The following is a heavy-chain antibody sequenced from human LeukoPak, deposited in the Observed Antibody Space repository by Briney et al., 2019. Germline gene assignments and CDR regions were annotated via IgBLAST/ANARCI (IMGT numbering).Heavy chain of an antibody. CDR1: GFTFSSYA. V-gene: IGHV3-23*01. CDR3: ARDPRPRYCSGGSCYSPRGYYYYYMDV. Sequence: GGSLRLSCAVSGFTFSSYAMTWVRQAPGKGLEWVSTISRSSGHSTYYADSVQGRFTISRDNSKNTLYLQMNSLRAEDTAVYYCARDPRPRYCSGGSCYSPRGYYYYYMDVWGKGTTVTVSS. J-gene: IGHJ6*03. D-gene: IGHD2-15*01. CDR2: ISRSSGHST.